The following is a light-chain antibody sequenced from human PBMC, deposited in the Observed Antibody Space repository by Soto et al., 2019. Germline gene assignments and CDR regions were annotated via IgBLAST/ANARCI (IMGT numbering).Light chain of an antibody. Sequence: DIVMTQSPGTLSVSPGERATLSCRASQGVSSNLAWYQQKPGQAPRLLIYGASTRAAGIPARFSGSGSGTEFTLTISSLQSEDCAVYYCQQYNNWPRTFGAGTKVDIK. CDR2: GAS. CDR1: QGVSSN. CDR3: QQYNNWPRT. J-gene: IGKJ3*01. V-gene: IGKV3-15*01.